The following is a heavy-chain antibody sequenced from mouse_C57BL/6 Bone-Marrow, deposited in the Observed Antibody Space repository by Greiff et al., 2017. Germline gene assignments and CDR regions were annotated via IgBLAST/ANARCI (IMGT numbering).Heavy chain of an antibody. V-gene: IGHV1-69*01. CDR3: ASRGY. CDR1: GYTFTSYW. J-gene: IGHJ2*01. Sequence: QVQLQQPGAELVMPGASVKLSCKASGYTFTSYWMHWVKQRPGQGLEWIGEIDPSDSYTNYNQQFKGKSTLTVDKSSSTAYMQLSSLTSEDSAVYYCASRGYWGQGTTLTVSS. CDR2: IDPSDSYT.